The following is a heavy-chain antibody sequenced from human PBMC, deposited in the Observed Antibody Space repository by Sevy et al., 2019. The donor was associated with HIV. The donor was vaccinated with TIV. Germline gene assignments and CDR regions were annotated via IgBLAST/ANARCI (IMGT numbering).Heavy chain of an antibody. CDR3: ARVRDRYCSGGSCYYGYFFDY. V-gene: IGHV3-48*01. J-gene: IGHJ4*02. CDR2: ISDRSDTI. D-gene: IGHD2-15*01. Sequence: GGSLRLSCAASGFIFSNYYMTWVRQAPGKGLEWVSYISDRSDTISYADYVKGRVTISRDNAKNALYRQMSRLRGEDTAVYYCARVRDRYCSGGSCYYGYFFDYWGQGTLVTVSS. CDR1: GFIFSNYY.